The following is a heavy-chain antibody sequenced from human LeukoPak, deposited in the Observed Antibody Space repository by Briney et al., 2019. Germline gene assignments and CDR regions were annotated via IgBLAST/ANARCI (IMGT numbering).Heavy chain of an antibody. CDR3: ARDPDSGSYPGYYFDY. CDR2: INSSGGSS. J-gene: IGHJ4*02. Sequence: ASVKVSCKASGYTFTSYYVHWVRQAPGQGLEWMGIINSSGGSSSYAQKFQGRVTMTRDTSTGTVYMELSSLRSEDTAVYYCARDPDSGSYPGYYFDYWGQGTLVTVSS. D-gene: IGHD1-26*01. CDR1: GYTFTSYY. V-gene: IGHV1-46*01.